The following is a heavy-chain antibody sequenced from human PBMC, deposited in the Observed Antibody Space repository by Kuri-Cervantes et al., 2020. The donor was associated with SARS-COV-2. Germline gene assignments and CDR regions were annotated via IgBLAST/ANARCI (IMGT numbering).Heavy chain of an antibody. CDR3: ARGYFSNAEWFSDFDY. Sequence: SETLSLTCAVYGGSFCGYYWSWIRQPPGKGLEWIGEINHSGSTNYNPSLKSRVTISVDTSKNQFSLKLSSVTAADTAVYYCARGYFSNAEWFSDFDYWGQGTLVTVSS. CDR2: INHSGST. J-gene: IGHJ4*02. V-gene: IGHV4-34*01. D-gene: IGHD3-3*01. CDR1: GGSFCGYY.